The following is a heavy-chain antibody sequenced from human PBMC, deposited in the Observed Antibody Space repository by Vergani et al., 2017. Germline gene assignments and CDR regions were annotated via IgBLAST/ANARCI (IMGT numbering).Heavy chain of an antibody. CDR3: VYRKAEGGTTGCFYPFYYYNYMDV. CDR1: GFSLNTRGVS. Sequence: QITLKESGPTLVKPTQTLTLTCTFSGFSLNTRGVSVAWIRQPPGKALDWPALIYWNDDQHYSPSLNNRVTITKDTSKNQVVLTMTNMDYVDTGTYYCVYRKAEGGTTGCFYPFYYYNYMDVWGKGTTVTVSS. J-gene: IGHJ6*03. V-gene: IGHV2-5*04. D-gene: IGHD1-7*01. CDR2: IYWNDDQ.